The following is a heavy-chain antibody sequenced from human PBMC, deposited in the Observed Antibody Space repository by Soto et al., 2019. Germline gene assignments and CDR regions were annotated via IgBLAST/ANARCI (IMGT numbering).Heavy chain of an antibody. D-gene: IGHD6-13*01. CDR2: IYYSGST. Sequence: SETLSLTCTVSGCSISSYYWSWIRQPPGKGLEWIGYIYYSGSTNYNPSLKSRVTISVDTSKNQFSLKLSSVTAADTAVYYCARDLQQLVRGYYYYYGMDVWGQGTTVT. CDR1: GCSISSYY. V-gene: IGHV4-59*01. J-gene: IGHJ6*02. CDR3: ARDLQQLVRGYYYYYGMDV.